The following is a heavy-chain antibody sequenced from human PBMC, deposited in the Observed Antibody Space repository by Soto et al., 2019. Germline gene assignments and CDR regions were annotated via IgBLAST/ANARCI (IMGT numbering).Heavy chain of an antibody. CDR1: GFTFSSCG. Sequence: QVQLVESGGGVVQPGRSLRLSCAASGFTFSSCGMHWVRQAPGKGLEWVAVIWYDGTNQYHADSVKGRFSISRDNSKNTLYLQMNSLRAEDTAVYYCARDQGGHYFFDHWGQGTLVTVSS. CDR2: IWYDGTNQ. V-gene: IGHV3-33*01. CDR3: ARDQGGHYFFDH. D-gene: IGHD3-10*01. J-gene: IGHJ4*02.